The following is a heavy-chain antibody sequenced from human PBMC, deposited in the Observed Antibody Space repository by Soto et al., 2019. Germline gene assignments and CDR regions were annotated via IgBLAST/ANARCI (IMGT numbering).Heavy chain of an antibody. J-gene: IGHJ6*03. V-gene: IGHV3-21*01. CDR2: ISSSSSYI. D-gene: IGHD3-3*01. CDR3: ARDAYDFWSGYLEMSYYYYYYMDV. Sequence: GGSLRLSCAASGFTFSSYSMNWVRQAPGKGLEWVSSISSSSSYIYYADSVKGRFTISRDNAKNSLYLQMNSLRAEDTAVYYCARDAYDFWSGYLEMSYYYYYYMDVWGKGTTVTVSS. CDR1: GFTFSSYS.